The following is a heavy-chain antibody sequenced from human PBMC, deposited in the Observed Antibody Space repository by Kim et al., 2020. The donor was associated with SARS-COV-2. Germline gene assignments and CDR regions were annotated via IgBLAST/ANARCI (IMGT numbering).Heavy chain of an antibody. CDR3: ARDPLVGAILFDY. CDR2: IIPIFGTA. D-gene: IGHD1-26*01. J-gene: IGHJ4*02. V-gene: IGHV1-69*13. Sequence: SVKVSCKASGGTFSSYAISWVRQAPGQGLEWMGGIIPIFGTANYAQKFQGRVTITADESTSTAYMELSSLRSEDTAVYYCARDPLVGAILFDYWGQGTLVTVSS. CDR1: GGTFSSYA.